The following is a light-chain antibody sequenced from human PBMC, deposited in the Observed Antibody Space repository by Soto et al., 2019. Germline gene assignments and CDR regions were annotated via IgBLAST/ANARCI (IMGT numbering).Light chain of an antibody. V-gene: IGKV1-33*01. J-gene: IGKJ4*01. CDR2: DAS. Sequence: DIQMTQSPSSLSASVGDRVTITCQASQDISNYLNWYQQKPGKAPKLLIYDASNLETGVPSRFSGSGSGTDFTFTISSLQPEDFATYYCQQYDNLPSLTFGGGTKVEIK. CDR1: QDISNY. CDR3: QQYDNLPSLT.